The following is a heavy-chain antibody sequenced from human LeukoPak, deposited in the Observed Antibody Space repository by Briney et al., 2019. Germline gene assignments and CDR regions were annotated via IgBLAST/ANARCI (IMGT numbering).Heavy chain of an antibody. V-gene: IGHV4-59*12. CDR3: ARLRPSYTYSYADF. CDR1: GGSISSYY. J-gene: IGHJ4*02. CDR2: IYYSGNT. Sequence: SSETLSLTCTVTGGSISSYYWSWIRQPPGKGLEWIGHIYYSGNTNYNPSLKSRVTISIDTSKNQFSLKLSSVTAADTAVHYCARLRPSYTYSYADFWGQGTLVTVS. D-gene: IGHD5-18*01.